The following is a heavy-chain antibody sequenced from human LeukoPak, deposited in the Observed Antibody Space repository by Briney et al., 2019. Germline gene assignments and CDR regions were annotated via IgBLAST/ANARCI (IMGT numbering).Heavy chain of an antibody. CDR1: GFRFDTYD. CDR3: AKSRGSGSKYFDY. J-gene: IGHJ4*02. V-gene: IGHV3-23*01. CDR2: ISCGGDRT. D-gene: IGHD3-10*01. Sequence: GGSLRLSCAASGFRFDTYDMVWVRQAPGKGLEWVSGISCGGDRTYYADSLQGRFTISRDNSKNTLHLQMNSLSAEDTAVYYCAKSRGSGSKYFDYWGQGTLVTVSS.